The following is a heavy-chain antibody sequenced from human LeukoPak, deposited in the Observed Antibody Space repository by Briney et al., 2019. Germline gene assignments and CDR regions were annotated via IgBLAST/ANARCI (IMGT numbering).Heavy chain of an antibody. CDR3: ARDRYCSGGSCYGWFDP. D-gene: IGHD2-15*01. Sequence: GGSLRLSCAASGFTFSDYYMSWIRQAPGKGLEWVSYISSSSSYTKYADSVKGRFTISRDNAKNSLYLQVNSLRAEDTAVYHCARDRYCSGGSCYGWFDPWGQGTLVTVSS. CDR2: ISSSSSYT. J-gene: IGHJ5*02. V-gene: IGHV3-11*06. CDR1: GFTFSDYY.